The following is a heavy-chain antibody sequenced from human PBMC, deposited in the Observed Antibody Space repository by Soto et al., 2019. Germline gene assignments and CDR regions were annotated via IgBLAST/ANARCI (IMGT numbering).Heavy chain of an antibody. CDR1: VGPFSVYY. CDR3: ARDLLRRYNIDY. CDR2: INHSGST. V-gene: IGHV4-34*01. J-gene: IGHJ4*02. Sequence: ETVSGTCAFYVGPFSVYYWSWIRQPPGKGLEWIGEINHSGSTNYNPSLKSRVTISVDTSKNQFSLKLSSVTAADTAVYYCARDLLRRYNIDYWGQGTLVTVTS. D-gene: IGHD1-1*01.